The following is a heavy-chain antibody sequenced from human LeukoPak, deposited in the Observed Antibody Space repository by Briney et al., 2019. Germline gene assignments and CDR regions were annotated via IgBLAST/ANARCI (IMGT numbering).Heavy chain of an antibody. CDR1: GGTFSSYA. J-gene: IGHJ4*02. CDR2: IIPIFGTA. Sequence: SVKVSRKASGGTFSSYAISWVRQAPGQGLEWMGGIIPIFGTANYAQKFQGRVTITADESTSTAYMELSSLRSEDTAVYYCARDSIAVAGTDYWGQGTLVTVSS. V-gene: IGHV1-69*13. CDR3: ARDSIAVAGTDY. D-gene: IGHD6-19*01.